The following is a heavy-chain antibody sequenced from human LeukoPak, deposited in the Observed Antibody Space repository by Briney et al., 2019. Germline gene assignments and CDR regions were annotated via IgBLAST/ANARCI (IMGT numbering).Heavy chain of an antibody. J-gene: IGHJ4*02. V-gene: IGHV4-59*12. CDR2: IYYTGNT. Sequence: SETLSLTCTVSGGSISSYYWSWIRQPPGKGLEWIGSIYYTGNTYYNPSLRSRLTIFVDTSKNQFSLKLSSVTAADTAVYYCARDDYGNYADYYFDYWGQGILVTVSS. CDR1: GGSISSYY. D-gene: IGHD4-11*01. CDR3: ARDDYGNYADYYFDY.